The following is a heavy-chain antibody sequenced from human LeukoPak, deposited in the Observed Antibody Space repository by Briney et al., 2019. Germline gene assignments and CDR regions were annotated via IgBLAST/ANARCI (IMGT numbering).Heavy chain of an antibody. CDR3: ARVSAVTSLWYFDL. Sequence: SETLSLTCTVSGGSISSYYWSWIRQPPGKGREWVGYIYYSGSTNYNPSLKSRVTISVDTTKNQFSLKLSSVTAADTAVYYCARVSAVTSLWYFDLWGRGTLVTVSS. D-gene: IGHD4-17*01. CDR1: GGSISSYY. CDR2: IYYSGST. J-gene: IGHJ2*01. V-gene: IGHV4-59*01.